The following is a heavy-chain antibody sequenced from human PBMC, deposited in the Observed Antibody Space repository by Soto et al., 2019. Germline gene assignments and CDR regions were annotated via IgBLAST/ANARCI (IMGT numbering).Heavy chain of an antibody. V-gene: IGHV4-31*03. D-gene: IGHD4-17*01. CDR3: ARDMRHGEFNYYYYGMDV. Sequence: SETLSLTCTVSGGSISSGGYYWSWIRQHPGKGLEWIGYIYYSGSTYYNPSLKSRVTISVDTSKDQFSLKLSSVTAADTAVYYCARDMRHGEFNYYYYGMDVWGQGTTVTVSS. CDR1: GGSISSGGYY. CDR2: IYYSGST. J-gene: IGHJ6*02.